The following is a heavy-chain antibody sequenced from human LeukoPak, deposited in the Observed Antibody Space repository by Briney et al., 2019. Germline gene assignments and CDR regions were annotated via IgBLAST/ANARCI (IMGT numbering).Heavy chain of an antibody. CDR2: IGSSGTTI. Sequence: GGSLRLSCGVSGFPFSIYEMNWIRQAPGKGLEWVSNIGSSGTTIYYADSVKGRFSISRDNAKNSLYLQMNSLRVEDTAVYYCALLAVASDFDYWGQGALVTVSS. D-gene: IGHD6-19*01. CDR1: GFPFSIYE. V-gene: IGHV3-48*03. CDR3: ALLAVASDFDY. J-gene: IGHJ4*02.